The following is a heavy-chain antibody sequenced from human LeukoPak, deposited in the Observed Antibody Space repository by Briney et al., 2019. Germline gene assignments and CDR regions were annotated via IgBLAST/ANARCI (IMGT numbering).Heavy chain of an antibody. CDR2: IYYSGST. D-gene: IGHD6-13*01. Sequence: PSETLSLTCTVSGVSITSYYWSWIRQPAGKGLEWFGYIYYSGSTYYNPSLKSRVTISVDTSKNQFSLKLSSVTAADTAVYYCARDMAAAGSSWGQGTLVTVSS. V-gene: IGHV4-59*06. J-gene: IGHJ4*02. CDR1: GVSITSYY. CDR3: ARDMAAAGSS.